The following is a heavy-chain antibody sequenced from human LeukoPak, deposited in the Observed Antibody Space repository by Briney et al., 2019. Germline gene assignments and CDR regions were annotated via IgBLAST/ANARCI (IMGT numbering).Heavy chain of an antibody. CDR3: ASARRDYSLNWFDP. V-gene: IGHV4-34*01. D-gene: IGHD2-15*01. J-gene: IGHJ5*02. Sequence: SETLSLTCAVYGGSFSGYYWSWIRQPPGKGLEWLGEINHSGSTNYNPSLKSRVTISVDTSKNQFSLKLSSVTAADTAVYYCASARRDYSLNWFDPWGQGTLVTVSS. CDR1: GGSFSGYY. CDR2: INHSGST.